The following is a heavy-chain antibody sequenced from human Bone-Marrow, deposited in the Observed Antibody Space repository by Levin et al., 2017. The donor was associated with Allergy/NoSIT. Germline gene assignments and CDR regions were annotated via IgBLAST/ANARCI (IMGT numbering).Heavy chain of an antibody. Sequence: PSETLSLTCTVTGASINGNTYFWGWIRPPPGKGLEWIGGIYYSGTTVYNPSLKGRVTISVDTSSNQFSLKLSSVTAADTAVYYCARHRGVHIYYYKMDVWGEGTTVAVSS. V-gene: IGHV4-39*01. CDR1: GASINGNTYF. D-gene: IGHD3-10*01. CDR2: IYYSGTT. CDR3: ARHRGVHIYYYKMDV. J-gene: IGHJ6*03.